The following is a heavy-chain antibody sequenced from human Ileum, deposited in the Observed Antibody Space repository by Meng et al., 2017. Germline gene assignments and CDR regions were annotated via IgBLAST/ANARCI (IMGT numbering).Heavy chain of an antibody. CDR2: TYYRSKWYS. V-gene: IGHV6-1*01. Sequence: QVRRQQPGPGLVKPSQPLSLTCAGSGGSVSSNIAAWNWIRQSPLRGLEWLGRTYYRSKWYSEYAVSVKSRISITPDTSKNQFSLQMNSVTPEDTAVYYCASGSGSLDYWGPGTLVTVSS. CDR1: GGSVSSNIAA. J-gene: IGHJ4*02. CDR3: ASGSGSLDY. D-gene: IGHD3-3*01.